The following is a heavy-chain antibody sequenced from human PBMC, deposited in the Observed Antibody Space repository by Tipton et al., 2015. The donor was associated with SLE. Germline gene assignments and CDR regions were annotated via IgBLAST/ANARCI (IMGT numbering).Heavy chain of an antibody. CDR3: ARAWVGTPAPFDY. V-gene: IGHV4-39*07. CDR1: GGSISSSSYY. Sequence: TLSLTCTVSGGSISSSSYYWGWIRQPPGKGLEWIGSIYYSGSTYYNPSLKSRVTISVDTSKNQFSLRLTSVTAADTAVYYCARAWVGTPAPFDYWGQGTRVTVAS. D-gene: IGHD1-1*01. CDR2: IYYSGST. J-gene: IGHJ4*02.